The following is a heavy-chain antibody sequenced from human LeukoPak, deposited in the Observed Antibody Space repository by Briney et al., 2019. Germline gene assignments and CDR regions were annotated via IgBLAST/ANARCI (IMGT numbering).Heavy chain of an antibody. CDR1: NYSISTDYY. CDR2: MYHSGST. D-gene: IGHD2-15*01. J-gene: IGHJ5*02. V-gene: IGHV4-38-2*02. CDR3: AREYCSGGSCYSNWFDP. Sequence: SETLSLTCTVSNYSISTDYYWGWIRQPPGKGLEWIGTMYHSGSTYYNPSLKSRVTISVDTSKNQFSLKLSSVTAADTAVYYCAREYCSGGSCYSNWFDPWGQGTLVTVSS.